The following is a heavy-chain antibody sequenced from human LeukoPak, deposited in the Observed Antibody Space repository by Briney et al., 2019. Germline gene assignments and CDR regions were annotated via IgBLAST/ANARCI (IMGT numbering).Heavy chain of an antibody. CDR3: ARAVYCSSTSCYNSYMDV. Sequence: ASVKVSCKASGYTFTTYGISWVRQAPGQGLEWMGWVTTHNGNTYYAQKLQGRVTMTTDTSTTTAYMELRSLRSDDTAIYYCARAVYCSSTSCYNSYMDVWGKGTTVTVSS. CDR1: GYTFTTYG. V-gene: IGHV1-18*01. J-gene: IGHJ6*03. D-gene: IGHD2-2*02. CDR2: VTTHNGNT.